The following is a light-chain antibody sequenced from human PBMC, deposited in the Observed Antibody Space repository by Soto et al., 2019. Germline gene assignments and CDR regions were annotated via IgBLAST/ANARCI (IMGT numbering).Light chain of an antibody. CDR2: EGS. CDR1: SSDVGSYNL. Sequence: QSALTQPASVSGSPGQSITISCTGTSSDVGSYNLVSWYQQHPGKAPKLMIYEGSKRPSGVSNRFSGSKSGNTASLTISGLQAEDEADYYCCSYAGSVVFGGGTKXTVL. J-gene: IGLJ2*01. V-gene: IGLV2-23*01. CDR3: CSYAGSVV.